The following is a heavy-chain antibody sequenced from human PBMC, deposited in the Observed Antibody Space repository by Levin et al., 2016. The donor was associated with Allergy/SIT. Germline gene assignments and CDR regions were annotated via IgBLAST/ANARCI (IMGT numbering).Heavy chain of an antibody. CDR1: GFTLSDYY. CDR2: ISSAGTTI. J-gene: IGHJ5*02. V-gene: IGHV3-11*04. Sequence: SLKISCVASGFTLSDYYMIWIRQAPGKGLEWVSYISSAGTTIYYADSVKGRFTISRDTAKNSLYLQMNSLRAEDTAVYYCARDVTDSSGWYEVRWFDPWGQGTLVTVPS. CDR3: ARDVTDSSGWYEVRWFDP. D-gene: IGHD6-19*01.